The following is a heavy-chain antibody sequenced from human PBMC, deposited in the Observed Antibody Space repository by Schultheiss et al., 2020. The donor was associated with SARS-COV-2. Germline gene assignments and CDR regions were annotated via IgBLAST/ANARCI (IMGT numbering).Heavy chain of an antibody. D-gene: IGHD2-15*01. CDR1: GFTFSSYG. CDR3: ARDGYCSGGSCYSVYWFDP. CDR2: IWYDGSNK. Sequence: GGSLRLSCAASGFTFSSYGMHWVRQAPGKGLEWVAVIWYDGSNKYYADSVKGRFTISRDNSKNTLYLQMNSLRAEDTAVYYCARDGYCSGGSCYSVYWFDPWGQGTLVTVSS. V-gene: IGHV3-33*08. J-gene: IGHJ5*02.